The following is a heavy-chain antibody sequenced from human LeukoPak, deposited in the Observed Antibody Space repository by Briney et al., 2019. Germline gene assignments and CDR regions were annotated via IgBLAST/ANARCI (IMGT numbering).Heavy chain of an antibody. V-gene: IGHV4-34*01. CDR3: ARGRRYGNYYYYMDV. D-gene: IGHD1-1*01. CDR2: INHSGST. Sequence: MTSETLSLTCAVYGGSFSGYYLSWIRQPPGKGLEWIGEINHSGSTNYNPSLKSRVTISVDTSKNQFSLKLSSVTAADMAVYYCARGRRYGNYYYYMDVWGKGTTVTVSS. CDR1: GGSFSGYY. J-gene: IGHJ6*03.